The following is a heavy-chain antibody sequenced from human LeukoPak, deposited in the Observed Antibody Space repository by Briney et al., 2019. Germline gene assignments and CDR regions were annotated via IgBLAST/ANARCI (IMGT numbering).Heavy chain of an antibody. D-gene: IGHD2-2*02. V-gene: IGHV3-7*01. CDR3: VRDSYTNTWHFQEKDY. J-gene: IGHJ4*02. Sequence: GGSLRLSCAASGFTFSTYRMSWVRQAPGKGLEWVANIRQDGSDKHYVDSVKGRFTISRDNAKNSLFLQMNSLRAEDTAIYYCVRDSYTNTWHFQEKDYWGQGTLVTVSS. CDR2: IRQDGSDK. CDR1: GFTFSTYR.